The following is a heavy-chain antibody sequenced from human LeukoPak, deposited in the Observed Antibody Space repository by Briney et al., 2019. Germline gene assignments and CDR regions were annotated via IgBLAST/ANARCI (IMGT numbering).Heavy chain of an antibody. V-gene: IGHV1-18*01. D-gene: IGHD1-20*01. Sequence: GASVKVSCKASGYTFTSYGISWVRQAPGQGLEWMGWISAYNGNTNYAQKLQGRVTMTRDMSTSTVYMELSSLRSEDTAVYYCARDPRITGTPYFDYWGQGTLVTVSS. CDR2: ISAYNGNT. J-gene: IGHJ4*02. CDR3: ARDPRITGTPYFDY. CDR1: GYTFTSYG.